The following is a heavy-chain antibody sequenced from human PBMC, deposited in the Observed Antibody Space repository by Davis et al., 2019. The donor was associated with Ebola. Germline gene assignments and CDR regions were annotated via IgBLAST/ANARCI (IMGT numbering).Heavy chain of an antibody. CDR1: GYTFTSYG. J-gene: IGHJ6*02. V-gene: IGHV1-18*01. Sequence: ASVKVSCKASGYTFTSYGISWVRQAPGQGLEWMGWISAYNGNTNYAQKFQGRVTITADKSTSTAYMELSSLRSEDTAVYYCAREGRSRYYYYGMDVWGQGTTVTVSS. CDR2: ISAYNGNT. CDR3: AREGRSRYYYYGMDV.